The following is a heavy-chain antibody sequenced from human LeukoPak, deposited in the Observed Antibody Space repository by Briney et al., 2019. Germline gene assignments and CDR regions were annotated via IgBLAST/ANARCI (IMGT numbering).Heavy chain of an antibody. CDR1: GYTFTGYC. J-gene: IGHJ6*02. D-gene: IGHD2-15*01. Sequence: ASVTVSCKASGYTFTGYCMHWVRQAPGQGLEWMGWINPNRGGTNYAQKFQGRVTMTRDRYIGKDYMELNRQTSDGTAVYYCARDLVGVHGMVVWGQGTTVTVSS. V-gene: IGHV1-2*02. CDR2: INPNRGGT. CDR3: ARDLVGVHGMVV.